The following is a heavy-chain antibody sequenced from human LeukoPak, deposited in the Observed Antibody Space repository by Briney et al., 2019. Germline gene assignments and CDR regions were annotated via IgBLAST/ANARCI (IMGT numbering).Heavy chain of an antibody. CDR3: ASLPWLVRWVYY. Sequence: GGSLRLSCVASAFTFSSYTMNWVRQAPGKGLEWVSSISSSSTYIYYADSLKGRFTISRDNAKNSLYLQMNSLSAEDTAVYYCASLPWLVRWVYYWGQGTLVTVSS. CDR1: AFTFSSYT. V-gene: IGHV3-21*01. D-gene: IGHD6-19*01. J-gene: IGHJ4*02. CDR2: ISSSSTYI.